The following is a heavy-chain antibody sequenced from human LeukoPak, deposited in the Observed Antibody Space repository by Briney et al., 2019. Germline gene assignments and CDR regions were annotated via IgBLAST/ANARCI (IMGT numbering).Heavy chain of an antibody. CDR1: GFTFNSYA. CDR3: AKKSFVVPGTPYFDY. J-gene: IGHJ4*02. V-gene: IGHV3-23*01. Sequence: PGGSLRLSCAASGFTFNSYAMNWVRQAPGKGLEWVSSISISSSGTYYADSVKGRSTISRDDSKNTLYLQMNSPRAEDTAVYYCAKKSFVVPGTPYFDYWGQGTLVTVSS. CDR2: ISISSSGT. D-gene: IGHD6-19*01.